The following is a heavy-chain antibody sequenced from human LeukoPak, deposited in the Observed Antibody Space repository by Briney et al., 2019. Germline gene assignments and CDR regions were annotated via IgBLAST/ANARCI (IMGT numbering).Heavy chain of an antibody. J-gene: IGHJ4*02. Sequence: GGSLRLSCAASGFTFSSYAMSWVRQAPGKGLEWVAVISYDGSNKYYADSVKGRFTISRDNSKNTLYLQMNSLRAEDTAVYYCAKDLRFLEWLSTQYYFDYWGQGTLVTVSS. V-gene: IGHV3-30*18. CDR3: AKDLRFLEWLSTQYYFDY. D-gene: IGHD3-3*01. CDR1: GFTFSSYA. CDR2: ISYDGSNK.